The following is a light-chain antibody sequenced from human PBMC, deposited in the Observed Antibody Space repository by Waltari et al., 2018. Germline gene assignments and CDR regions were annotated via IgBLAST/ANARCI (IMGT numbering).Light chain of an antibody. CDR3: QQYDISPLT. CDR1: QTVRTTY. Sequence: EIVLTQSPGTLSLSPGERATLSCRASQTVRTTYLAWYQQKPGQAPTPLIYGASSRATGSPDRFSGSGSGTDFSLTISSLEPEDFAVYYCQQYDISPLTFGGGTKVEIK. CDR2: GAS. V-gene: IGKV3-20*01. J-gene: IGKJ4*01.